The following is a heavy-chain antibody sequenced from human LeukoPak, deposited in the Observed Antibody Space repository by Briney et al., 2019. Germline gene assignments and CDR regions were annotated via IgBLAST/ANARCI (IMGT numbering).Heavy chain of an antibody. CDR1: GFTFDNYA. CDR2: ISGDSGDA. Sequence: GGSLRLSCVASGFTFDNYAMHWVRQVPGKGLEWVSGISGDSGDAGYADSVKGRFTITRDNAKNSLYLHMNSLRAEDSAFYYCAKPMQMTTTTVGGYFDHSGQAILVTVSS. CDR3: AKPMQMTTTTVGGYFDH. V-gene: IGHV3-9*01. D-gene: IGHD5-24*01. J-gene: IGHJ4*02.